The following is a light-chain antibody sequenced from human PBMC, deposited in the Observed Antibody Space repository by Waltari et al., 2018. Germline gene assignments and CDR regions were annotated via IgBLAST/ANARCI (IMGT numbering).Light chain of an antibody. CDR2: INSDGSH. J-gene: IGLJ3*02. CDR1: RGHSSNV. V-gene: IGLV4-69*01. Sequence: QLVLTQSPSASAALGASVKITCTLSRGHSSNVIAWHQQQQEKGPRYLMKINSDGSHSKGDEIPDRFSGSSSGAERYLTISSLQSEDEADYYCQTGGHGTWVFGGGTKLTVL. CDR3: QTGGHGTWV.